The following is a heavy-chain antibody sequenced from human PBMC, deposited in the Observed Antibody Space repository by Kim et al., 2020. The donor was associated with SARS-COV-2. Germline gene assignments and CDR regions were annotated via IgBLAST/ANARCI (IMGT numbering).Heavy chain of an antibody. CDR1: GFTFSSYS. CDR2: ISSSSSTI. D-gene: IGHD1-26*01. Sequence: GGSLRLSCAASGFTFSSYSMNWVRQAPGKGLEWVSYISSSSSTIYYADSVKGRFTISRDNAKNSLYLQMNSLRDEDTAVYYCARDPKYSGSYYFDYWGQGTLVTVSS. J-gene: IGHJ4*02. V-gene: IGHV3-48*02. CDR3: ARDPKYSGSYYFDY.